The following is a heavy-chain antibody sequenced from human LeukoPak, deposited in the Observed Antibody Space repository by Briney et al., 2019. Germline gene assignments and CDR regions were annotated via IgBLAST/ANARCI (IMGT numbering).Heavy chain of an antibody. D-gene: IGHD6-13*01. V-gene: IGHV3-23*01. CDR3: ARDLKSAAGTFGGYYYMDV. Sequence: GGSLRLSCTASGFTFSTFWMSWVRQAPGKGLEWVSAISGSGGSTYYADSVKGRFTISRDNAKMSLYLQMNSLRAEDTAVYYCARDLKSAAGTFGGYYYMDVWGKGTTVTVSS. J-gene: IGHJ6*03. CDR1: GFTFSTFW. CDR2: ISGSGGST.